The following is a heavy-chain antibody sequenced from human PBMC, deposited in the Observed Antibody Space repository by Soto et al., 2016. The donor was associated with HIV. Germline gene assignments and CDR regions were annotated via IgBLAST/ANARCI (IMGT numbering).Heavy chain of an antibody. Sequence: VQLVESGGGLVKPGGSLRLSCAASGFTFSDYYMSWIRQAPGKGLEWVSYISSSSSYTDYADSVKGRFTISRDNAKNSLYLQMNSLRAEDTAVYYCARFLHVDTAMVPGYWGQGTLVTVSS. V-gene: IGHV3-11*05. CDR1: GFTFSDYY. D-gene: IGHD5-18*01. J-gene: IGHJ4*02. CDR3: ARFLHVDTAMVPGY. CDR2: ISSSSSYT.